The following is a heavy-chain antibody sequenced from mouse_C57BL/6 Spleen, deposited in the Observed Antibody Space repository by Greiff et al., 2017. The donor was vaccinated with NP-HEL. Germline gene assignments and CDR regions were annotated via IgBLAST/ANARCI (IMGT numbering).Heavy chain of an antibody. CDR3: GRGDYYGSSYLDFDD. CDR2: IYPGSGST. Sequence: VQLQQPGAELVKPGASVKMSCKASGYTFTSYWITWVKQRPGQGLEWIGDIYPGSGSTNYNEKFKSKATLTVDTSSSTAYMQLSSLTSEDSAVYYGGRGDYYGSSYLDFDDWGQGTTLTVSS. V-gene: IGHV1-55*01. CDR1: GYTFTSYW. J-gene: IGHJ2*01. D-gene: IGHD1-1*01.